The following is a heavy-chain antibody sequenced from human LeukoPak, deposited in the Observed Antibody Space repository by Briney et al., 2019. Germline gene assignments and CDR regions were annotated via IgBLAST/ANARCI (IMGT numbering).Heavy chain of an antibody. V-gene: IGHV1-2*02. D-gene: IGHD3-16*01. CDR2: INSNSGGT. J-gene: IGHJ4*02. Sequence: VASVKVSCKVSGYTLTELSMHWVRQAPGQGLEWMGWINSNSGGTNYAQKFQGRVTMTRDTSISTAYMELSSLRSDDTAVYYCARVVVPAGGGVVDYWGQGTLVTVSS. CDR1: GYTLTELS. CDR3: ARVVVPAGGGVVDY.